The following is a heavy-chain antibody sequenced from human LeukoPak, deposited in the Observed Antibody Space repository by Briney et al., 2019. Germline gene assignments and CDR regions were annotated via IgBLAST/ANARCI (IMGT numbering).Heavy chain of an antibody. V-gene: IGHV3-7*01. J-gene: IGHJ4*02. CDR1: GFTFSSYW. CDR2: IKQDGSEK. D-gene: IGHD2-2*01. Sequence: PGGSLRLSCAASGFTFSSYWMSWVRQAPGKGLEWVANIKQDGSEKYYVDSVKGRFTISRDNAKNSLYLQMNSLRAGDTAVYYCARDEYLGVPAAIKVYWGQGTLVTVSS. CDR3: ARDEYLGVPAAIKVY.